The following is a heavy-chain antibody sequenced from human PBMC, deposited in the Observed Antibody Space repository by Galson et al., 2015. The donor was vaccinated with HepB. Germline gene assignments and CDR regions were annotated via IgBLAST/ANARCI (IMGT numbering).Heavy chain of an antibody. J-gene: IGHJ4*02. D-gene: IGHD6-19*01. CDR3: ARHGRNIALPGTVNY. Sequence: QSGAEVKKPGESLKISCKGSGYSFTSYWIGWVRQMPGKGLEWMGIVYPGDSDTRYSPSFQGQVTISADRSISTAYLQWSSLKASDTAMYYCARHGRNIALPGTVNYWGQGTLVTVSS. CDR1: GYSFTSYW. V-gene: IGHV5-51*01. CDR2: VYPGDSDT.